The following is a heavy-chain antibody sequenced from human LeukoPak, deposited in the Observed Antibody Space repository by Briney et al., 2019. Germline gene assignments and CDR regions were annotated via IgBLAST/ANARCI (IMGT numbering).Heavy chain of an antibody. CDR3: AELGITMIGGV. J-gene: IGHJ6*04. V-gene: IGHV3-11*04. Sequence: GGSLRLSCAASGSTFSDYYMGWIRQAPGKGLEWISYIFSSGDTTYYADSMKGRFTISRDNAKNSLYLQMNSLRAEDTAVYYCAELGITMIGGVWGKGTTVTISS. D-gene: IGHD3-10*02. CDR1: GSTFSDYY. CDR2: IFSSGDTT.